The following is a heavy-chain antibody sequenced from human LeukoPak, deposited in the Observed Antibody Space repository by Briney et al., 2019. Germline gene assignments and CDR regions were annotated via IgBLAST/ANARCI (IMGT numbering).Heavy chain of an antibody. CDR1: GFTFSSYE. V-gene: IGHV3-48*03. CDR2: ISITGAIK. D-gene: IGHD1-14*01. CDR3: AKVASEYYGLDV. Sequence: GGSLRLSCAASGFTFSSYEFSWVRQAPGKGLEWVSYISITGAIKYYGESVKGRFTISRDNAKNSLYLQMDSLRGEDTAVYYCAKVASEYYGLDVWGKGTTVTVSS. J-gene: IGHJ6*04.